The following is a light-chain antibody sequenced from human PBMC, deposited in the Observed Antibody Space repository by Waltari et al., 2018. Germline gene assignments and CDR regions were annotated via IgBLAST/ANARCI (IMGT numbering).Light chain of an antibody. CDR3: SSHTTSNTLI. Sequence: QSALTQPASVSGSPGQSITTSCTGSSSDIGRYNFVSWYQQHPGKAPKLILYDVFNRPSGVSNRFSGSKSGNTASLTISGLQPEDETDYYCSSHTTSNTLIFGGGTRVTVL. V-gene: IGLV2-14*03. CDR2: DVF. J-gene: IGLJ2*01. CDR1: SSDIGRYNF.